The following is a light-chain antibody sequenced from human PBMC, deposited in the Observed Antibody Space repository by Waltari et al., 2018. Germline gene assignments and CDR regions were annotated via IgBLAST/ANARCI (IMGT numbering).Light chain of an antibody. CDR1: QGISSN. CDR3: QQLNSYPIT. J-gene: IGKJ5*01. Sequence: IQLTQSPSSLSASVGDRVTITCRASQGISSNLAWYQQKPGKAPKLLVSAASTLQSGVPLRFSGSGAGTDFTLTISSLQPEDFATYYCQQLNSYPITFGQGTRLEIK. V-gene: IGKV1-9*01. CDR2: AAS.